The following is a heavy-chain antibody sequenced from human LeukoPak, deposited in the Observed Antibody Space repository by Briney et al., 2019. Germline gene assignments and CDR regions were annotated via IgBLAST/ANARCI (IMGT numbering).Heavy chain of an antibody. V-gene: IGHV4-34*01. D-gene: IGHD1-20*01. Sequence: SETLSLTCAVYGGSFSGYYWSWIRQPPGKGLEWIGEINHSGSTNYNPSLKSRVTISVETSKNQFSLKLSSVTAADTAVYYCARYVITRTTGFDYWGQGTLVTVSS. J-gene: IGHJ4*02. CDR3: ARYVITRTTGFDY. CDR1: GGSFSGYY. CDR2: INHSGST.